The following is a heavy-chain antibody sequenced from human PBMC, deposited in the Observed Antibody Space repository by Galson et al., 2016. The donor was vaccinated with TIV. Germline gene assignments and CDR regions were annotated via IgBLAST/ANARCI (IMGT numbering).Heavy chain of an antibody. D-gene: IGHD4-17*01. J-gene: IGHJ4*02. CDR3: AKDPRLYGDYLLAYFDF. CDR2: ISYDGSYK. V-gene: IGHV3-30*18. CDR1: GFSFSDYG. Sequence: SQRLSCAASGFSFSDYGLHWVRQAPGRGLEWLAVISYDGSYKYYADSVKGRFTISRDNTKNTVSLQMNSLRPEDTGVYYCAKDPRLYGDYLLAYFDFWGQGDLVTVST.